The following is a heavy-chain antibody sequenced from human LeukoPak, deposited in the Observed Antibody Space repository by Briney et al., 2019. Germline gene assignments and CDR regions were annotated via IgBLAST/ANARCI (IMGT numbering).Heavy chain of an antibody. V-gene: IGHV1-18*01. Sequence: ASVKVSCKASGYTFTSYGISWVRQAPGQGLEWMGWISAYNGNTNYAQKLQGRVTMTTDTSTSTAYMELRSLRSDDTAVYYCARDKEYVVVPAAIRGVYYFDYWGQGTLVTVSS. CDR2: ISAYNGNT. CDR1: GYTFTSYG. CDR3: ARDKEYVVVPAAIRGVYYFDY. J-gene: IGHJ4*02. D-gene: IGHD2-2*02.